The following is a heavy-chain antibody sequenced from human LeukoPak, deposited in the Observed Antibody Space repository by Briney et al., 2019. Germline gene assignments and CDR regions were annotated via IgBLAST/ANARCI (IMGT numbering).Heavy chain of an antibody. J-gene: IGHJ6*02. D-gene: IGHD3-10*01. Sequence: PGGSLRLSCAASGFTFSSCSMNWVRQAPGKGLEWVSSISSSSSYIYYADSVKGRFTISRDNAKNSLYLQMNSLRAEDTAVYYCARAGDHYYGSGSYYNRYYYGMDVWGQGTTVTVSS. CDR3: ARAGDHYYGSGSYYNRYYYGMDV. CDR2: ISSSSSYI. V-gene: IGHV3-21*01. CDR1: GFTFSSCS.